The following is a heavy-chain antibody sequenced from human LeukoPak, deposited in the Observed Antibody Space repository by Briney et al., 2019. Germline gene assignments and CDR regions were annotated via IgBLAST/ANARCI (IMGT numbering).Heavy chain of an antibody. CDR1: GGSISSSSYY. J-gene: IGHJ4*02. CDR3: ARLNGVPDYDILTGGDFDY. Sequence: SETLSLTCTVSGGSISSSSYYWGWIRQPPGKGLEWIGSIYYSGSTYYNPSLKSRVTISVDTSKNQFSLKLSSVTAADTAVYYCARLNGVPDYDILTGGDFDYWGQGTLVTVSS. V-gene: IGHV4-39*01. D-gene: IGHD3-9*01. CDR2: IYYSGST.